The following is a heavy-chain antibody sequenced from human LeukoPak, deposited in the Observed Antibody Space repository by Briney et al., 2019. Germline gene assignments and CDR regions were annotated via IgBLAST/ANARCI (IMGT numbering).Heavy chain of an antibody. J-gene: IGHJ4*02. CDR3: ARNIHGGSYAMFDY. CDR1: GGSISSSSYC. D-gene: IGHD1-26*01. Sequence: SETLSLTWTVSGGSISSSSYCWGWIRPPPGKGLEWIGSIYYSGSTYYNPSLKSRVTTSVDTTKNQFSLKLISVTAADTAVYYCARNIHGGSYAMFDYWGQGTLVTVSS. CDR2: IYYSGST. V-gene: IGHV4-39*01.